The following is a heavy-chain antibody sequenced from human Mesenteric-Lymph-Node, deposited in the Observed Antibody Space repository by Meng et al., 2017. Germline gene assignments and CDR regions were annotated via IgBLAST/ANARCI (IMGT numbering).Heavy chain of an antibody. CDR3: ARASYGSGSPLGESWFDP. V-gene: IGHV4-31*03. D-gene: IGHD3-10*01. J-gene: IGHJ5*02. CDR1: GGSISSGGYY. Sequence: VQLEGSGPGLVKPSQPLSLTCTVSGGSISSGGYYWSWIRQHPGKGLEWIGYIHSSGSTYYNPSLRSRLTISVDTSKNQFSLKLSSVTAADTAVYYCARASYGSGSPLGESWFDPWGQGTLVTVS. CDR2: IHSSGST.